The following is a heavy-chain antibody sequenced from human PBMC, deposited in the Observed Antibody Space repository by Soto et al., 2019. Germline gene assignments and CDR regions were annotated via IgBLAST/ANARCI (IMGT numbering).Heavy chain of an antibody. CDR2: IYYSGST. J-gene: IGHJ3*02. V-gene: IGHV4-59*01. CDR3: ARDGEGIAIDAFDI. CDR1: GGSISSYY. Sequence: NPSETLSLTCTVSGGSISSYYWSWIRQPPGKGLEWIGYIYYSGSTNYNPSLKSRVTISVDTSKNQFSLKLSSVTAADTAVYYCARDGEGIAIDAFDIWGQGTMVTVSS. D-gene: IGHD6-13*01.